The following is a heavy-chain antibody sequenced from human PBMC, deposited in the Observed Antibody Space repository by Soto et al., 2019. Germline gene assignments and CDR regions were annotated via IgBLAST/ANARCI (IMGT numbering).Heavy chain of an antibody. CDR1: GFTFSSYA. D-gene: IGHD3-3*01. CDR2: ISSNGGST. J-gene: IGHJ6*02. Sequence: EVQLVESGGGLVQPGGSLRLSCAASGFTFSSYAMHWVRQAPGKGLEYVSAISSNGGSTYYANSVKGRFTISRDNSTNTLYLQMGSLRAEDMAVDYCARNIYDAYGMDVWGQGTTVTVSS. V-gene: IGHV3-64*01. CDR3: ARNIYDAYGMDV.